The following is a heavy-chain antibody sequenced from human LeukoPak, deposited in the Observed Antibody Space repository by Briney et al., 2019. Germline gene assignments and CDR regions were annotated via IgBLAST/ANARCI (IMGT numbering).Heavy chain of an antibody. Sequence: PSETLSLTCTVSGGSIGSSDSFWGWIRQPPGKGLEWIGSIYYSGTTYYNPSLKSRLTISVDTSKNHFSLKLTSVTAADTAVYYCARQSGYYYDSSRYWGQGTLVTVSS. J-gene: IGHJ4*02. V-gene: IGHV4-39*07. CDR2: IYYSGTT. CDR3: ARQSGYYYDSSRY. CDR1: GGSIGSSDSF. D-gene: IGHD3-22*01.